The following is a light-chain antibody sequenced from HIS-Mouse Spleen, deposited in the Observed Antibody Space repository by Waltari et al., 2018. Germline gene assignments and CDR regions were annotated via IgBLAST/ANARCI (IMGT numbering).Light chain of an antibody. CDR1: SSDVGSYNL. CDR2: EGS. J-gene: IGLJ3*02. V-gene: IGLV2-23*01. CDR3: CSYAGSSTCV. Sequence: QSALTQPASVSGSPGQSITISCTGTSSDVGSYNLVSWYQQHPGKATKLMIYEGSKRPSGVSKRFCGSKSCNTASLTISGLQAEDEADYYGCSYAGSSTCVFGGGTKLTVL.